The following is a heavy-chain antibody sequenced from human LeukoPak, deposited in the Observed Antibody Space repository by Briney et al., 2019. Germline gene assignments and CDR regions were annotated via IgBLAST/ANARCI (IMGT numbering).Heavy chain of an antibody. J-gene: IGHJ3*02. CDR1: GGSISSSSYY. V-gene: IGHV4-39*07. D-gene: IGHD3-9*01. CDR2: IYYSGST. Sequence: PSETLSLTCTVSGGSISSSSYYWGWIRQPPGKGLEWIGSIYYSGSTYYNPSLKSRVTLSVDTSKNQFSLKLNSVTAADTAVYYCASDILTGTDAFDIWGQGTMVTVSS. CDR3: ASDILTGTDAFDI.